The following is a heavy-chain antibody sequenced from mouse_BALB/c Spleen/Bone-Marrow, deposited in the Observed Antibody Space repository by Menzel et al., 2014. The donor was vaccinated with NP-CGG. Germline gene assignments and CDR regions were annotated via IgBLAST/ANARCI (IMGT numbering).Heavy chain of an antibody. D-gene: IGHD2-4*01. V-gene: IGHV3-5*02. Sequence: VQLQQPGPGLVKPSQTVSLTCTVTGISITTGNYRWSWIRQFPGNKLEWIGYIYYSGTITYNPSLTSRTTITRDTSKNQFFLEMNPLTAEDTATYYCARGAMITTGYFDYWGQGTTLTVSS. CDR3: ARGAMITTGYFDY. CDR1: GISITTGNYR. CDR2: IYYSGTI. J-gene: IGHJ2*01.